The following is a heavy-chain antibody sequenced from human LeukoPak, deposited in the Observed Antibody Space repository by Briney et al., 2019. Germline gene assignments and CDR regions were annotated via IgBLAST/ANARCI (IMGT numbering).Heavy chain of an antibody. Sequence: GGSLRLSCAASGFTFSSYSMNWVRQAPGKGLEWVSSISSSSSYIYYADSVKGRFTTSRDNAKNSLYLQMNSLRAEDTAVYYCARGADKGYYSASRGYYYVPLDYWGQGTLVTVSS. CDR3: ARGADKGYYSASRGYYYVPLDY. V-gene: IGHV3-21*01. D-gene: IGHD3-22*01. CDR1: GFTFSSYS. J-gene: IGHJ4*02. CDR2: ISSSSSYI.